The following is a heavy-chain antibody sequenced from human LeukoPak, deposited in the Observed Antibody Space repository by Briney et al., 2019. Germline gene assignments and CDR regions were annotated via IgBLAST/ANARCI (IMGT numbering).Heavy chain of an antibody. D-gene: IGHD3-16*01. J-gene: IGHJ6*02. CDR2: INHNGNVN. Sequence: PGGSLRLSCVASGFTVSSYRMNWARQAPGKGLEWVASINHNGNVNYYVDSVKGRFTISRDNAKNSLYLQMSNLRAEDTAVYFCARGGGLDVWGQGATVTVPS. CDR1: GFTVSSYR. V-gene: IGHV3-7*03. CDR3: ARGGGLDV.